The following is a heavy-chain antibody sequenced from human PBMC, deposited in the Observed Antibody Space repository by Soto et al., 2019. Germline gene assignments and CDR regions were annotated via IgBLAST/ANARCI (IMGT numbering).Heavy chain of an antibody. D-gene: IGHD5-12*01. Sequence: EVQVVDSGGGLVQPGGSLRLSCAASGFTFSSHWMHWVRQAPGKGLVWVSRIRGDGSSASYADSVKGRFTISRDNAKNMLYLQTNSLRVEDTAVYYCARVALYSGYVDYYMDVWGKGTTVTVSS. CDR1: GFTFSSHW. V-gene: IGHV3-74*01. J-gene: IGHJ6*03. CDR2: IRGDGSSA. CDR3: ARVALYSGYVDYYMDV.